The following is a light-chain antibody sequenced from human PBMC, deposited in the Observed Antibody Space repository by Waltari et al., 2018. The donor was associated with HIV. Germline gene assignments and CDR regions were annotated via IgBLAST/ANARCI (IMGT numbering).Light chain of an antibody. CDR3: QAYDSSLSGWV. CDR2: GNN. Sequence: QSVLTQPPSVSGAPGQRVTISCTGSRSNIGAGFDVHWYQQLPGTAPRLLIYGNNNRPSGVPDRFSGSKSGTSASLAITGLQAEDEADYDCQAYDSSLSGWVFGGRTKLTVL. CDR1: RSNIGAGFD. J-gene: IGLJ3*02. V-gene: IGLV1-40*01.